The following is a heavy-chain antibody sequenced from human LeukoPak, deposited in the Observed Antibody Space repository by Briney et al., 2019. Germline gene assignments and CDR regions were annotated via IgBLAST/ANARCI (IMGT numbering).Heavy chain of an antibody. CDR2: IYYSGST. J-gene: IGHJ4*02. CDR1: GGSISSYY. V-gene: IGHV4-59*01. Sequence: SETLSLTCTVSGGSISSYYWSWIRQPPGKGLEWIGYIYYSGSTNYNPSLKSRVTISVDTSKNQFSLKLSSVTAADTAVYYCARGNRLGRYHDSSGRYYFDYWGQGTLVTVSS. D-gene: IGHD3-22*01. CDR3: ARGNRLGRYHDSSGRYYFDY.